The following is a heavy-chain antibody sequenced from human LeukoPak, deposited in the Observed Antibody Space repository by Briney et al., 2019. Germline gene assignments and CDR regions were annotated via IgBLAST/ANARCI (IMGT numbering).Heavy chain of an antibody. J-gene: IGHJ4*02. CDR3: ARADGELELRFDY. CDR1: GFTFSSYS. CDR2: ISSSSSTI. V-gene: IGHV3-48*01. Sequence: GGSLRLSCAASGFTFSSYSMNWVRQAPGKGLEWVSYISSSSSTIYYADSVKGRFTISRDNAKNSLYLQMNSLRAEDTAVYYCARADGELELRFDYWGQGTLVTVSS. D-gene: IGHD1-7*01.